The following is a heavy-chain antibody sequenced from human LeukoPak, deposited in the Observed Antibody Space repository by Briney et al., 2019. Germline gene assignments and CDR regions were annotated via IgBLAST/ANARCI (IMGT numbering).Heavy chain of an antibody. CDR3: ARSLTRVVVIAIGNY. J-gene: IGHJ4*02. CDR1: GYTFTSYA. Sequence: GASVKVSCKASGYTFTSYAMHWVRQAPEQRLEWMGWINAGNGNTKYSQKFQGRVTITRDTSASTAYMELSSLRSDDTAVYYCARSLTRVVVIAIGNYWGQGTLVTVSS. V-gene: IGHV1-3*01. D-gene: IGHD2-21*01. CDR2: INAGNGNT.